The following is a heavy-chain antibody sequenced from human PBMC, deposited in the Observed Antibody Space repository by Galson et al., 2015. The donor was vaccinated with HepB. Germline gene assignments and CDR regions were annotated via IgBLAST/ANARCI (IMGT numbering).Heavy chain of an antibody. D-gene: IGHD6-6*01. V-gene: IGHV3-11*01. CDR2: ISSSGSTI. CDR3: ARGLGFSSSSVFGIDY. CDR1: GFTFSDYY. J-gene: IGHJ4*02. Sequence: LRLSCAASGFTFSDYYMSWIRQAPGKGLEWVSYISSSGSTIYYADSVKGRFTISRDNAKNSLYLQMNSLRAEDTAVYYCARGLGFSSSSVFGIDYWGQGTLVTVSS.